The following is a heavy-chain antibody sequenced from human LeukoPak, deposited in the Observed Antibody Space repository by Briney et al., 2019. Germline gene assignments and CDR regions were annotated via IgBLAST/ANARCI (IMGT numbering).Heavy chain of an antibody. Sequence: TGGSLRLSSAASGFTFSNYDMSWGRQAPGKGLEWVSSISDSGGSTYYADSVKGRFTISRDNSKNTLYLQMTNLRAADTAVYYCAKDLSRAVAADWFDPWDQGSLVTVSS. J-gene: IGHJ5*02. CDR3: AKDLSRAVAADWFDP. V-gene: IGHV3-23*01. D-gene: IGHD6-19*01. CDR2: ISDSGGST. CDR1: GFTFSNYD.